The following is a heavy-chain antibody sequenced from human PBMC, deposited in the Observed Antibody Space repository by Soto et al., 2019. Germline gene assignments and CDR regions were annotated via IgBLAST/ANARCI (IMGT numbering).Heavy chain of an antibody. Sequence: ASVKVSCKASGYTFTGYYMHWGRQAPGQGLEWMGWINPNSGGTNYAQKFQGWVTMTRDTSISTAYMELSRLRSDDTAVYYCARTGYSGYDRSNYFDYWGQGTLVTVSS. CDR2: INPNSGGT. CDR3: ARTGYSGYDRSNYFDY. V-gene: IGHV1-2*04. D-gene: IGHD5-12*01. CDR1: GYTFTGYY. J-gene: IGHJ4*02.